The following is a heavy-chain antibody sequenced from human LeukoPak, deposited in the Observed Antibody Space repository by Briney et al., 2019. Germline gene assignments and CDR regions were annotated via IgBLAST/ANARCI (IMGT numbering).Heavy chain of an antibody. CDR2: MNPNNGNT. J-gene: IGHJ4*02. V-gene: IGHV1-8*01. Sequence: GASVKVSCKASGYTFTNYDINWVRQAAGQGLEWMGWMNPNNGNTGYAQKFQGRVTMTRDTSISTAYMELGSLRSEDTAVYYCTRALRLGELSSNYYWGQGTLVTVSS. CDR3: TRALRLGELSSNYY. D-gene: IGHD3-16*02. CDR1: GYTFTNYD.